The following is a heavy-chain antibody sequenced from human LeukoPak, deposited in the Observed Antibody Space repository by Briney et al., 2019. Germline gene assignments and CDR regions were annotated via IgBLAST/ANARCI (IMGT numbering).Heavy chain of an antibody. CDR3: AKAEGSSTSCPEK. J-gene: IGHJ4*02. V-gene: IGHV1-2*02. Sequence: ASVKVSCKASGYTFTGYYMHWVRQAPGQGLEWMGWIKPNSGGTNYAQKFQGRVTMTRDTSISTAYMELSRLGSDDTAVYYCAKAEGSSTSCPEKWGQGTLVTVSS. CDR2: IKPNSGGT. D-gene: IGHD2-2*01. CDR1: GYTFTGYY.